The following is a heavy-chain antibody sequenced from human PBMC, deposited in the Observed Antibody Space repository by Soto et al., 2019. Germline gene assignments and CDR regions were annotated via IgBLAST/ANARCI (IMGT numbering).Heavy chain of an antibody. CDR1: GYTFTSYA. CDR2: INAGNGDT. D-gene: IGHD2-15*01. CDR3: ARDSCSGGICYHYGMDV. J-gene: IGHJ6*02. V-gene: IGHV1-3*01. Sequence: SGKVCCKASGYTFTSYAMYWVRQAPGQRLEWVGWINAGNGDTKYSEKFQGRVTIIRDTSASTAYMELSSLKSEDTAVYYCARDSCSGGICYHYGMDVWGQGTTVTVSS.